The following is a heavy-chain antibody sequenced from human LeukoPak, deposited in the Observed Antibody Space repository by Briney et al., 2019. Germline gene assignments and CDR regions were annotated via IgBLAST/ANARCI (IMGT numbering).Heavy chain of an antibody. CDR3: ARGEVLRYFDWLLYGMPASHPHFDY. CDR2: INPNSGGT. CDR1: GYTFTGYY. J-gene: IGHJ4*02. Sequence: GASVKVSCKASGYTFTGYYMHWVRQAPGQGLEWMGWINPNSGGTNYAQKFQGRVTMTRDTSISTAYMELSRLRSDDTAVYYCARGEVLRYFDWLLYGMPASHPHFDYWGQGTLVTVSS. D-gene: IGHD3-9*01. V-gene: IGHV1-2*02.